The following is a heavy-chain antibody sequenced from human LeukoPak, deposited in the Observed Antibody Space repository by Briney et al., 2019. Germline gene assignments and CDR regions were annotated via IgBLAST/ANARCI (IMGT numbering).Heavy chain of an antibody. J-gene: IGHJ4*02. CDR3: ARVVGYSYGN. Sequence: GGSLRHSCAASGFTFSRHDMHWVRQATGNGLEWVSTISGAGDTYYAGSAKGRFTISRENVQNSLFLQMNSLRVEDTAGYYCARVVGYSYGNWGQGTLVIVSS. V-gene: IGHV3-13*01. CDR1: GFTFSRHD. CDR2: ISGAGDT. D-gene: IGHD5-18*01.